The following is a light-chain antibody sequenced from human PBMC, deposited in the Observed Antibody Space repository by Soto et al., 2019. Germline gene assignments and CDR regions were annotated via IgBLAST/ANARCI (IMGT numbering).Light chain of an antibody. V-gene: IGKV3-20*01. CDR2: GAA. CDR3: EQYCVPGT. Sequence: DNVLTKSPCRLFSCLGAISTLTCMASLSVSSSDLAWYQQKPGQAPRLLIYGAASRATGIPDRFSGSGSGTDFTLANRRLEQKDFAVYYGEQYCVPGTYGQGTKVDIK. CDR1: LSVSSSD. J-gene: IGKJ1*01.